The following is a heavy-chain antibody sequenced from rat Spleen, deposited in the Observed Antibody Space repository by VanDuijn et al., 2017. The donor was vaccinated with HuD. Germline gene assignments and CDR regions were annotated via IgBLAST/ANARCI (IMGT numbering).Heavy chain of an antibody. V-gene: IGHV2-30*01. D-gene: IGHD1-11*01. CDR3: TRNFRGIAALAY. J-gene: IGHJ3*01. Sequence: QVQLKESGPGLVQPSQTLSLTCTVSGFSLTSYNVHWVRQPTGKGLEWMGVIWTGGSTDYNSALKSRLSISRDTSKSQVFLKENSLKTEDTGIYYCTRNFRGIAALAYWVQGTLVTVSS. CDR1: GFSLTSYN. CDR2: IWTGGST.